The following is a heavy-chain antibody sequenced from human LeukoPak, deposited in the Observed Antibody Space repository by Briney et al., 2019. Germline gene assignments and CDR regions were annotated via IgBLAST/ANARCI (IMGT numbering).Heavy chain of an antibody. D-gene: IGHD7-27*01. CDR3: ARGPGLVRTGDRTRKWYFDL. V-gene: IGHV4-34*01. CDR2: INHSGST. Sequence: SETLSLTCAVYGGSFSGYYWSWIRQPPGKGLGWIGEINHSGSTNYNPSLKSRVTISVDTSKNQFSLKLSSVTAADTAVYYCARGPGLVRTGDRTRKWYFDLWGRGTLVTVSS. CDR1: GGSFSGYY. J-gene: IGHJ2*01.